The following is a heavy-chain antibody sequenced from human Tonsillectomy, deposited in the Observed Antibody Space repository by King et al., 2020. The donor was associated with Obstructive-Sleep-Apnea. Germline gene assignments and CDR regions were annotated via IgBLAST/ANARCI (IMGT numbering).Heavy chain of an antibody. CDR2: TYYRSKWYN. V-gene: IGHV6-1*01. CDR1: GDSVSSNSAA. D-gene: IGHD3-22*01. CDR3: ATALYYDSSGYSDDAFDI. Sequence: VQLQQSGPGLVKPSQTLSLTCAISGDSVSSNSAAWNWIRQSPSRGLEWLGRTYYRSKWYNDYAVSMKSRISINPDTSKNQFSLQLNSVTPEDTAVYYCATALYYDSSGYSDDAFDIWGQGTMVTVSS. J-gene: IGHJ3*02.